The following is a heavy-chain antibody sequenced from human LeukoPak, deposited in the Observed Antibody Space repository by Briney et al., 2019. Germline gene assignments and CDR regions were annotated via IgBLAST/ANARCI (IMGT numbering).Heavy chain of an antibody. V-gene: IGHV5-51*01. CDR1: GYSFISYW. J-gene: IGHJ3*02. D-gene: IGHD5/OR15-5a*01. Sequence: GESLKISCKGSGYSFISYWIGWVRQMPGKGLEWMGIIYPGDSDTRYSLSFQGQVTISADKSISTAYLQWSSLKASDTAMYYCARSFSVYDDAFDIWGQGTMVTVSS. CDR2: IYPGDSDT. CDR3: ARSFSVYDDAFDI.